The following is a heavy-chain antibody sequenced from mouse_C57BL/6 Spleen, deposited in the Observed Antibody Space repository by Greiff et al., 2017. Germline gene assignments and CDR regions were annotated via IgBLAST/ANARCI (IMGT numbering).Heavy chain of an antibody. Sequence: QVQLQQPGTELVKPGASVKLSCKASGYTFTSYWMHWVKQRPGQGLEWIGNINPSNGGTNYNEKFKGKATLTVDKSSSKAYMQLSSLTSEDSAVYYCARSGGSSWAWFAYWGQGTLVTVSA. J-gene: IGHJ3*01. CDR1: GYTFTSYW. V-gene: IGHV1-53*01. CDR2: INPSNGGT. CDR3: ARSGGSSWAWFAY. D-gene: IGHD1-1*01.